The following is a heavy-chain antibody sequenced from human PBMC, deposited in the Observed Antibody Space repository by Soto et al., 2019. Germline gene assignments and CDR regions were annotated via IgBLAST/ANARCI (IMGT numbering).Heavy chain of an antibody. D-gene: IGHD5-12*01. CDR2: IYYSGST. V-gene: IGHV4-59*01. CDR3: ARGGGLRSQKPDIRERYNWFDP. Sequence: QVQLQESGPGLVKPSETLSLTCTVSGGSISSYYWSWIRQPPGKGLEWIGYIYYSGSTNYNPSLKSRVTISVDTSKNQFSLKLSSVTAADTAVYYCARGGGLRSQKPDIRERYNWFDPWGQGTLVTVSS. J-gene: IGHJ5*02. CDR1: GGSISSYY.